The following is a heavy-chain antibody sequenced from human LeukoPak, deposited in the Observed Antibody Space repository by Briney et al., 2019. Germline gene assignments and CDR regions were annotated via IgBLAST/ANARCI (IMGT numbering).Heavy chain of an antibody. CDR2: LKQDGSEK. V-gene: IGHV3-7*01. J-gene: IGHJ4*02. Sequence: GGSLRLSCAASRFIFSNYWMNWVRQAPGKGLEWVAKLKQDGSEKYYVDSVKGRFTISRDNAKNSLYLQMNSLRAEDTAVYYCAIIVVVVAATGPVDYWGQGTLVTVSS. CDR3: AIIVVVVAATGPVDY. D-gene: IGHD2-15*01. CDR1: RFIFSNYW.